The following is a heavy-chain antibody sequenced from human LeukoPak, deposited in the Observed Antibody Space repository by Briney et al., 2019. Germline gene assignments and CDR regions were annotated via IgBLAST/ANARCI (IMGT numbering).Heavy chain of an antibody. CDR2: IKEDGSEK. V-gene: IGHV3-7*03. D-gene: IGHD3-10*01. CDR3: ARDWVAGVPFDAFDI. J-gene: IGHJ3*02. CDR1: GFTLSSYW. Sequence: GGPLRLSCAASGFTLSSYWMSWVRQAPGKGLERVANIKEDGSEKYYVDSVKRRFTISRANAKNSLYLHMNSLPAEDTAMYYCARDWVAGVPFDAFDIWGQGTMVSVSS.